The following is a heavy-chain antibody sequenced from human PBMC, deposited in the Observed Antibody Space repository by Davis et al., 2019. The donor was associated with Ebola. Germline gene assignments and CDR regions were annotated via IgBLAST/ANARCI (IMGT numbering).Heavy chain of an antibody. CDR2: MNPNSGNT. J-gene: IGHJ5*02. CDR1: GYTSISYD. Sequence: ASVQVSCKASGYTSISYDINWVRPAPGQGLEWMGWMNPNSGNTGYAQKFQGRVTMTRNTSISTAYMELSSLRSEDTAVYYCARRRMLGRNWFDPWGQGTLVTVSS. D-gene: IGHD2-8*01. V-gene: IGHV1-8*01. CDR3: ARRRMLGRNWFDP.